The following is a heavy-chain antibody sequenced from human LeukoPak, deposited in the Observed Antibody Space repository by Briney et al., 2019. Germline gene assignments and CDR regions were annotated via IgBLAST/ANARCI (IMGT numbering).Heavy chain of an antibody. J-gene: IGHJ4*02. CDR2: ISDSGGST. V-gene: IGHV3-23*01. CDR1: GFIFSTHA. Sequence: GGSLRLSCVASGFIFSTHAMSWVRLAPGRGVDWVLTISDSGGSTYYTESVKGRFTISRDNSMSTLSLQMKSLRVEDTAIYYCAKEAVAAAGPFDYWGQGTLVTVSS. D-gene: IGHD6-13*01. CDR3: AKEAVAAAGPFDY.